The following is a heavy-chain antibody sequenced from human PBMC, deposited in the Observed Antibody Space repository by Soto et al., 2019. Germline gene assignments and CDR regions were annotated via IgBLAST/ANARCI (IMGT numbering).Heavy chain of an antibody. Sequence: GGSLRLSCAASGFTFSSYEMNWVRKAPGKGLEWVSYISSSGSTIYYADSVKGRFTISRDNAKNSLYLQMNSLRAEDTAVYYCARLTSYYGDYFDYWGQGTLVTVSS. V-gene: IGHV3-48*03. CDR3: ARLTSYYGDYFDY. CDR1: GFTFSSYE. J-gene: IGHJ4*02. CDR2: ISSSGSTI. D-gene: IGHD1-26*01.